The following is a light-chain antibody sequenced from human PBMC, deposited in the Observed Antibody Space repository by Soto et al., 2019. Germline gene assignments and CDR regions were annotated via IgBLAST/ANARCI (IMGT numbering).Light chain of an antibody. CDR1: QSVTYDQ. CDR3: QQYGDLPPT. J-gene: IGKJ1*01. V-gene: IGKV3-20*01. Sequence: EIVLTQSPDTLSLSPGERATLSCRASQSVTYDQLAWYRQTPGQAPRLLIYVASSRAAGIPDRVSGSGSGTDFALTISRLEPEDFVVYHCQQYGDLPPTFGQGTKVEIK. CDR2: VAS.